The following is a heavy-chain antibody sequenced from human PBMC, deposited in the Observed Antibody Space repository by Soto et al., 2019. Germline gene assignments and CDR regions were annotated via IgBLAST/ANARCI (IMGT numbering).Heavy chain of an antibody. CDR2: ISNTGGGT. Sequence: GGSLRLSCAASGLRFNNYAMNWVRQAPGMGLEWVATISNTGGGTYYADSVKGRFTISRDNSKNTLYLQMSSLRVEDTAVYYCAKDRLAGNFDYWGQGTQVTVSS. J-gene: IGHJ4*02. V-gene: IGHV3-23*01. CDR1: GLRFNNYA. CDR3: AKDRLAGNFDY.